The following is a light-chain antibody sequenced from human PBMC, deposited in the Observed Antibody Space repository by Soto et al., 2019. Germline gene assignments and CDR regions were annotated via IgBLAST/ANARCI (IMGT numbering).Light chain of an antibody. J-gene: IGKJ3*01. V-gene: IGKV3-15*01. CDR3: HHYNSYPGT. Sequence: EIVMTQSPATLSVSPGERATLSCRASQSISSNLAWYQQKPGQAPRLLMFRTSSRATGFPARFSGSGSGTEFNLTISSLQSEDFATYYCHHYNSYPGTFGPGTKVDVK. CDR1: QSISSN. CDR2: RTS.